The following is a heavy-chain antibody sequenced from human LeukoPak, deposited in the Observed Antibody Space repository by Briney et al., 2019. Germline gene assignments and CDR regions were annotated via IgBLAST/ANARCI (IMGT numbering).Heavy chain of an antibody. V-gene: IGHV4-30-2*01. CDR2: IYHSGST. CDR3: ARDPVTAGYYYGMDV. Sequence: SETLSLTCTVSGGSISSGGYFWSWIRQPPGKGLEWIGYIYHSGSTYYNPSLKSRVTISVDRSKNQFSLKLNSVTAADTAVYYCARDPVTAGYYYGMDVWGQGTTVTVSS. J-gene: IGHJ6*02. CDR1: GGSISSGGYF. D-gene: IGHD2-21*02.